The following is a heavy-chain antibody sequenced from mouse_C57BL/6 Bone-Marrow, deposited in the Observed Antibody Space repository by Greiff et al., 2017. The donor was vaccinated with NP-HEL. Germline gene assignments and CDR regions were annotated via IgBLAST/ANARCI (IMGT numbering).Heavy chain of an antibody. CDR2: ISNGGGST. V-gene: IGHV5-12*01. D-gene: IGHD2-1*01. CDR1: GFTFSDYY. CDR3: ASPIYYGNPFAY. J-gene: IGHJ3*01. Sequence: EVNVVESGGGLVQPGGSLKLSCAASGFTFSDYYMYWVRQTPEKRLEWVAYISNGGGSTYYPDTVKGRFTISRDNAKNTLYLQMSRLKSEDTAMYYCASPIYYGNPFAYWGQGTLVTVSA.